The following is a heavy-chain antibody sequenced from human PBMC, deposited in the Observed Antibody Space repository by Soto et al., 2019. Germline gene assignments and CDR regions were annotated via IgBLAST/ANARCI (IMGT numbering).Heavy chain of an antibody. CDR1: GGSFSGYY. V-gene: IGHV4-34*01. D-gene: IGHD6-13*01. Sequence: SETLSLTCAVYGGSFSGYYWSWIRQPPGKGLEWIGEINHSGSTNYNPSLKSRVTISVDTSKNQFSLKLSSVTAADTAVYYCARLGRAAGIPFPPYYYGMDVWGQGTTVTVSS. J-gene: IGHJ6*02. CDR3: ARLGRAAGIPFPPYYYGMDV. CDR2: INHSGST.